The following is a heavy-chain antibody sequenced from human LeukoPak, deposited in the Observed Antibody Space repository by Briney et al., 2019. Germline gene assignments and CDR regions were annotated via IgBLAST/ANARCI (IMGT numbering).Heavy chain of an antibody. CDR2: ISRSSIYI. D-gene: IGHD5-18*01. J-gene: IGHJ4*02. V-gene: IGHV3-21*01. CDR3: ARPQGGRQIWLHFDY. Sequence: GGSLRLSCAASGFTFSSYSMNWVRQAPGKGLEWVSSISRSSIYIYYADSVMGRFTISRDNAKNSLYLQMNSLRAEDTAVYYCARPQGGRQIWLHFDYWGQGTVVTVSS. CDR1: GFTFSSYS.